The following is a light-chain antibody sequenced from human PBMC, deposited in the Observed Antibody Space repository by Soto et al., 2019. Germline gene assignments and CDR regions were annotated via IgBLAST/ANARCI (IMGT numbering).Light chain of an antibody. Sequence: EIVLTQSPASLSVSPGERATLTCRASQSVRSKVAWYRQKPGQAPRLVIYETYIRANGIPARFSGSGFGTELTLTISSLQPEGFAVYDGEQYNNWFSITFGPGTRLEI. V-gene: IGKV3-15*01. CDR1: QSVRSK. CDR3: EQYNNWFSIT. CDR2: ETY. J-gene: IGKJ5*01.